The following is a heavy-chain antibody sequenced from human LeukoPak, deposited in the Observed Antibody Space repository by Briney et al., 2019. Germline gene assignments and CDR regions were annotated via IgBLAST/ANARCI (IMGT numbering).Heavy chain of an antibody. V-gene: IGHV1-18*01. D-gene: IGHD5-18*01. J-gene: IGHJ4*02. CDR1: GYTFTSYG. CDR3: ARAAGYSYFVYFDY. CDR2: ISAFNGNA. Sequence: ASVKVSCKASGYTFTSYGISWVRQAPGQGLEWMGWISAFNGNANYAQKFQGRVTMTTDTSTTTAYMELRSLSSDDTAVYYCARAAGYSYFVYFDYWGQGTLVTVSS.